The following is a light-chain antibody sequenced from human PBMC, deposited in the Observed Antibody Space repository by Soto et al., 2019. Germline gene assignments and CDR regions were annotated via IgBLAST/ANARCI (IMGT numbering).Light chain of an antibody. CDR2: GAS. V-gene: IGKV3-20*01. CDR3: QQYGSSPWT. CDR1: QSVNNDY. J-gene: IGKJ1*01. Sequence: EIVLTQSPGTLSLSPGERAALSCRASQSVNNDYLAWYHQKPGRAPRLVIYGASKRATGIPDRFSGSGSGTDFXLXIXRLEPEDFAVYYCQQYGSSPWTFGQGTNVEIK.